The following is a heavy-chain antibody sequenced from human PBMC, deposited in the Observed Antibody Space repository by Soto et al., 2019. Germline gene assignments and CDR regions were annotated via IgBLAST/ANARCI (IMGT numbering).Heavy chain of an antibody. CDR3: ARGAYSGYDRWFDY. Sequence: VASVKVSCKASGYTFTGYYMHWVRQAPGQGLEWMGWINPNSGGTNYAQKFQGRVTMTRDTSISTAYMELSRLRSDDTAVYYCARGAYSGYDRWFDYWGQGTLVTVSS. CDR2: INPNSGGT. J-gene: IGHJ4*02. D-gene: IGHD5-12*01. CDR1: GYTFTGYY. V-gene: IGHV1-2*02.